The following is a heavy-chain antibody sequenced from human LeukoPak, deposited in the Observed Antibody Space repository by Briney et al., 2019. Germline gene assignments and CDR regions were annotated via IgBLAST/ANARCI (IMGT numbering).Heavy chain of an antibody. Sequence: PGRSLRLSCAASGFTFSSYAMHWVRQAPGKGLEWVAVISYDGSNKYYADSVKGRFTIPRDNSRNTLYWQMDSLRAEDTAVYYCARDHRGGVGSSRWFDYWGQGTLVTVSS. D-gene: IGHD1-26*01. CDR3: ARDHRGGVGSSRWFDY. CDR2: ISYDGSNK. J-gene: IGHJ4*02. V-gene: IGHV3-30*04. CDR1: GFTFSSYA.